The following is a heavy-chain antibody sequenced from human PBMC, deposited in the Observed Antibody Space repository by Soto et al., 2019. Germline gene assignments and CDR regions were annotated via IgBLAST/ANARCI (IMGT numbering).Heavy chain of an antibody. V-gene: IGHV3-21*01. CDR3: ARDPFIVVVPAAISDDGMDV. CDR2: ISSSSSYI. D-gene: IGHD2-2*02. J-gene: IGHJ6*02. Sequence: GGSLRLSCAASGFTFSSYSMNWVRQAPGKGLEWVSSISSSSSYIYYADSVKGRFTISRDNAKNSLYLQMNSLRAEDTAVYYCARDPFIVVVPAAISDDGMDVWGQGTTVTVSS. CDR1: GFTFSSYS.